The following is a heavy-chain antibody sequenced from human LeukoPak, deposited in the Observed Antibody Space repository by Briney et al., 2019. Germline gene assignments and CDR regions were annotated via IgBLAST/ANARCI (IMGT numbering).Heavy chain of an antibody. D-gene: IGHD4-23*01. CDR1: GFTFSIYS. J-gene: IGHJ3*02. CDR3: ARSDYGGNSDDAFDI. Sequence: GGSLRLSCAASGFTFSIYSMNWVRQAPGKGLEGRGLEWVSSISSSSDYIYYADSVKGRFTISRDNAKKSLYLQMNSLRAEDTAVYYCARSDYGGNSDDAFDIWGQGTMVTVSS. CDR2: ISSSSDYI. V-gene: IGHV3-21*01.